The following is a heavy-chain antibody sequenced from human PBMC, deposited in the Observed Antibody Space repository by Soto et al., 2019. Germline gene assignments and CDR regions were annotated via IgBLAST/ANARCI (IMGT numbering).Heavy chain of an antibody. V-gene: IGHV1-18*01. Sequence: ASVKVSCKASGYTFTSYGSSWVRQAPGQGLEWMGWISAYNGNTNYAQKLQGRVTMTTDTSTSTAYMELRSLRSDDTAVYYCARDMGSGWYRGDAFDIWGQGTMVTVSS. CDR3: ARDMGSGWYRGDAFDI. CDR1: GYTFTSYG. D-gene: IGHD6-19*01. CDR2: ISAYNGNT. J-gene: IGHJ3*02.